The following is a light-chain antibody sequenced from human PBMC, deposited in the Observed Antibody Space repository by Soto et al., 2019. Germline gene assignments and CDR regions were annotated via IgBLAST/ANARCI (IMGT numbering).Light chain of an antibody. CDR3: MQSLHTAWT. V-gene: IGKV2-28*01. CDR2: LGS. Sequence: DIVMTQSPLSLPVTPGEPASISCRSSQSLLHSNGYNYLDWYLQKPGQSPQLLIYLGSNRASGVPDRVSGSGSGTDFTLKISRVEAEDVGVYYCMQSLHTAWTFGQGTMVDSK. J-gene: IGKJ1*01. CDR1: QSLLHSNGYNY.